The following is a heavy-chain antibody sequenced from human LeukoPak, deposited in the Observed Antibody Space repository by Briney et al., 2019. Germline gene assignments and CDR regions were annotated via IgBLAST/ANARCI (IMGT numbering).Heavy chain of an antibody. CDR3: ALRGAYCGGDCYGFDY. V-gene: IGHV5-51*01. J-gene: IGHJ4*02. CDR2: IYPGDSDT. CDR1: GYSFTSYW. D-gene: IGHD2-21*02. Sequence: GESLKISCKGSGYSFTSYWIGWLRQMPGKGLEWMGTIYPGDSDTRYSPSFQGQVTISADKSISTAYLQWSSLKASDTAVYYCALRGAYCGGDCYGFDYWGQGALVTVSS.